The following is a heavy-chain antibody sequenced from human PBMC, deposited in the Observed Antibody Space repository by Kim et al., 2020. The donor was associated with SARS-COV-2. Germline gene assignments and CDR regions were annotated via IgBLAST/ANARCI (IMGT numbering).Heavy chain of an antibody. CDR2: INTNTGNP. J-gene: IGHJ4*02. D-gene: IGHD3-10*01. CDR3: ARFPLWFGELLRTENPFDY. V-gene: IGHV7-4-1*02. Sequence: ASVKVSCKASGYTFTSYAMNWVRQAPGQGLEWMGWINTNTGNPTYAQGFTGRFVFSLDTSVSTAYLQISSLKAEDTAVYYCARFPLWFGELLRTENPFDYWGQGTLVTVSS. CDR1: GYTFTSYA.